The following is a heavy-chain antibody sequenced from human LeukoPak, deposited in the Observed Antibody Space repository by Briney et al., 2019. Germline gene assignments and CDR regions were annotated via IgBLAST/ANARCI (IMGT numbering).Heavy chain of an antibody. V-gene: IGHV3-21*01. Sequence: GGSLRLSCSASGFTFSDYDMNWVRQAPGKGLEWVSSISYLSSHVYYGDSVKGRFSISRDNAKNSLYLQMNSLGAEDTATYYCGRAFPPLRTSSAGDLWGQGILVTVSS. CDR2: ISYLSSHV. CDR1: GFTFSDYD. J-gene: IGHJ4*02. D-gene: IGHD3-16*01. CDR3: GRAFPPLRTSSAGDL.